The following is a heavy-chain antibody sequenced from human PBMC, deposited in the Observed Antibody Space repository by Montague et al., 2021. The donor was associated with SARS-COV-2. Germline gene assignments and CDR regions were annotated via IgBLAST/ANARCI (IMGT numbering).Heavy chain of an antibody. D-gene: IGHD3-10*01. CDR2: VDPRGGA. Sequence: ETLSLTCAVYGGSITESSWTWIRQVPGKGLEWLGEVDPRGGATHRPSPRDRLTVSVDRPKNQVSLSLTSVNAADTAVYFCARVNKGYYQYPGGLSWFDPWGQGTLVIVST. CDR3: ARVNKGYYQYPGGLSWFDP. V-gene: IGHV4-34*01. CDR1: GGSITESS. J-gene: IGHJ5*01.